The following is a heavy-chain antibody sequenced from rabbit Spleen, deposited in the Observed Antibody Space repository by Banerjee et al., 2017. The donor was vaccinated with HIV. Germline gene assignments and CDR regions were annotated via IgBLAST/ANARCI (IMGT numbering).Heavy chain of an antibody. CDR2: IYTGSGST. J-gene: IGHJ6*01. V-gene: IGHV1S45*01. CDR3: ARDSGSSFSSYGMDL. D-gene: IGHD8-1*01. CDR1: GFDFSSSYY. Sequence: QEQLVESGGGLVQPEGSLTLTCTASGFDFSSSYYMCWVRQAPGKGLEWIGCIYTGSGSTYYASWAKGRFTISKTSSTTVTLQMTSLTAADTATYFCARDSGSSFSSYGMDLWGQGTLVTVS.